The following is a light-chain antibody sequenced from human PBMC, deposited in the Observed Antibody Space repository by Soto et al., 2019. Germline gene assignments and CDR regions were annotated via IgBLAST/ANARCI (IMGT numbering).Light chain of an antibody. CDR1: QSISTW. J-gene: IGKJ4*01. CDR2: KAS. Sequence: DIQMTQSPSTLSASVGDRVTITCRASQSISTWLAWYQQKPGKAPKLLIYKASSLEGGVPSRFSGSGSGTEFNITVSSLRPDDFATYYCQQYNTYPRTFGGGTNVDIK. CDR3: QQYNTYPRT. V-gene: IGKV1-5*03.